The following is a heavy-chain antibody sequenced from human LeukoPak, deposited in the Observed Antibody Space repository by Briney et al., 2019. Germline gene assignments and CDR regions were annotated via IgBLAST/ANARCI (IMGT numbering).Heavy chain of an antibody. V-gene: IGHV1-2*06. CDR3: ARDSPIVGTFYAFDI. Sequence: RVASVKVSCKASGYTFIGYYLHWVRQAPGQGPEWMGHINPNSGGADYAQKFQGRVTMTRDTSISTVYMELSRLRSDDTAVYYCARDSPIVGTFYAFDIWGQGTMVTVS. D-gene: IGHD1-26*01. CDR1: GYTFIGYY. J-gene: IGHJ3*02. CDR2: INPNSGGA.